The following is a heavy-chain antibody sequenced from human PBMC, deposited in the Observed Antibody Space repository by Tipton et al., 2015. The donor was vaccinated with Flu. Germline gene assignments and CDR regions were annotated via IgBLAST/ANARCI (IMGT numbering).Heavy chain of an antibody. CDR1: GGSISTYY. CDR2: IYNSGST. V-gene: IGHV4-59*12. D-gene: IGHD5-12*01. Sequence: TLSLTCTVSGGSISTYYWNWIRQPPGKGLEWIGCIYNSGSTNYNPSLKSRIIISVDTSKNQFSLKVSSLTAADTAVYYCARGSGYANVYLDYWGQGTLVTVSS. CDR3: ARGSGYANVYLDY. J-gene: IGHJ4*02.